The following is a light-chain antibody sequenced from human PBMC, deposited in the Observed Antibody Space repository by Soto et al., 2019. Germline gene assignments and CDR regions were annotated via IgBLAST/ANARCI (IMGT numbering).Light chain of an antibody. Sequence: SSELTQPPSVSVSPGQTASITCSGDKLGHKYVSWYQQKPGQSPIRVIYQDSKRPSGIPERVSGSNSGSTATLTISETQAMDEADYYCQTWASSIVVFGGGTKVTVL. J-gene: IGLJ2*01. CDR1: KLGHKY. V-gene: IGLV3-1*01. CDR2: QDS. CDR3: QTWASSIVV.